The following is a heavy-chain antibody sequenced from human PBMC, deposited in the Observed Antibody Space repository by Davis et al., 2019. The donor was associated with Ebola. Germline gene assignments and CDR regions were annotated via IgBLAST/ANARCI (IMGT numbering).Heavy chain of an antibody. Sequence: AASVKVSCKASGYTFTSYAMNWVRQAPGQGLEWMGWINTNTGNPTYAQGFTGRFVFSLDTSVSTAYLQISSLKAEDTAVYYCARSASVVPAAMFAFDIWGQGTMVTVSS. D-gene: IGHD2-2*01. J-gene: IGHJ3*02. CDR1: GYTFTSYA. CDR2: INTNTGNP. V-gene: IGHV7-4-1*02. CDR3: ARSASVVPAAMFAFDI.